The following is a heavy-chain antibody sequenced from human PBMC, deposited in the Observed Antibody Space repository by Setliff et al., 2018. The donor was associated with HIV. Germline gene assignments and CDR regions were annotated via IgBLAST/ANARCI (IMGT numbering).Heavy chain of an antibody. CDR2: IYTSGST. CDR3: ARAHTKQQLVRVTVSWFWDCVVP. CDR1: GGSISSGSYY. J-gene: IGHJ5*02. D-gene: IGHD6-13*01. Sequence: SETLSLTCTVSGGSISSGSYYWSWIRQPAGKGLEWIGHIYTSGSTNYNPSLKSRVTLSVDTSKNQFSLKLSSVTAADKAMYYCARAHTKQQLVRVTVSWFWDCVVPWGQGTLVTDAS. V-gene: IGHV4-61*09.